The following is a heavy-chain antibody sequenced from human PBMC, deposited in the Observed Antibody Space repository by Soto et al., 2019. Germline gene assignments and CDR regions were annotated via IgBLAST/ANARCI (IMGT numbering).Heavy chain of an antibody. CDR2: IHYSGSA. Sequence: QVHLQESGPGLVRPSQTLSLTCTVSGESISGSDHYWDWIPQPPGKGLEWIGYIHYSGSAYFNPSLKSRVTLSVDMCKNQFSLNLNSMNTADNAGYFCAREGGTGTGSLDIWGQGKMVTVSS. J-gene: IGHJ3*02. D-gene: IGHD1-1*01. CDR1: GESISGSDHY. V-gene: IGHV4-30-4*01. CDR3: AREGGTGTGSLDI.